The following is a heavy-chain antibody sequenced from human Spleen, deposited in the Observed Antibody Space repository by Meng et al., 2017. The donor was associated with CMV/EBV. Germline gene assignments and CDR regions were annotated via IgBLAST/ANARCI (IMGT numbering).Heavy chain of an antibody. J-gene: IGHJ6*02. D-gene: IGHD5-24*01. CDR2: ISSSSSYI. CDR1: GFTFDDYA. V-gene: IGHV3-21*01. CDR3: ARDQFSYGMDV. Sequence: GESLKISCAASGFTFDDYAMHWVRQAPGKGLEWVSSISSSSSYIYYADSVKGRFTISRDNAKNSLYLQMNSLRAEDTAVYYCARDQFSYGMDVWGQGTTVTVSS.